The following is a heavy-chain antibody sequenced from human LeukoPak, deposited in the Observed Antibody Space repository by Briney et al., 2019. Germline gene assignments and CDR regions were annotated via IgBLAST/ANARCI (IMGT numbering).Heavy chain of an antibody. D-gene: IGHD3-22*01. J-gene: IGHJ4*02. CDR3: ARVEDYDSSGFDY. V-gene: IGHV3-30*01. CDR2: ISYDGSNK. CDR1: GFTFSSYA. Sequence: GGSLRLSCAASGFTFSSYAMHWVRQAPGKGLEWVAVISYDGSNKYYADSVKGRFTISRDNSKNTLYLQMNSLRAEDTAVYYCARVEDYDSSGFDYWGQGTLVTVSS.